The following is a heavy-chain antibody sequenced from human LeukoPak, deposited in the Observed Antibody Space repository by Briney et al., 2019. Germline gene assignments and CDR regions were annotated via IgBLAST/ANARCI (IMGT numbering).Heavy chain of an antibody. CDR2: IYHDETT. CDR3: ANADTEDFFDS. CDR1: GSSISSDYY. D-gene: IGHD2-8*01. J-gene: IGHJ4*02. V-gene: IGHV4-38-2*01. Sequence: SETLSLTCAVSGSSISSDYYWGWVRRPPGKGLEWVGSIYHDETTYYNPSLKSRLTISLVTSKKQFSLMLASVTAADTAIYYCANADTEDFFDSWGQGILVTVSS.